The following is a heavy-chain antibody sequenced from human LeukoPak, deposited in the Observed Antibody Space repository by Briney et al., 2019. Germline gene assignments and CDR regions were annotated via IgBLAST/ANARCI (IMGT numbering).Heavy chain of an antibody. J-gene: IGHJ4*02. CDR3: ARDLTPDGGNCELDY. D-gene: IGHD2-21*01. CDR1: GYTFTSYY. Sequence: ASVKVSCKASGYTFTSYYMHWVRQAPGQGHEWMGIINPSGGSTSYAQKFQGRVTMTRDTSTSTVYMELSSLRSEDTAVYYCARDLTPDGGNCELDYWGQGTLVTVSS. V-gene: IGHV1-46*01. CDR2: INPSGGST.